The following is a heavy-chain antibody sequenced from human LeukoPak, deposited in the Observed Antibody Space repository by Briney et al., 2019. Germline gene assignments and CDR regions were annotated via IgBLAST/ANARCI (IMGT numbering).Heavy chain of an antibody. CDR1: GFTVSSNY. CDR3: ARDPSLKQWLVN. Sequence: VVSLRLSCAASGFTVSSNYMTWVRQAPGKGLEWVSVIYSGGSTYYADSVKGRFTISRDNSKNTLYLQMNSLRAEDTAVYYCARDPSLKQWLVNWGQGTLVTVSS. D-gene: IGHD6-19*01. CDR2: IYSGGST. V-gene: IGHV3-66*01. J-gene: IGHJ4*02.